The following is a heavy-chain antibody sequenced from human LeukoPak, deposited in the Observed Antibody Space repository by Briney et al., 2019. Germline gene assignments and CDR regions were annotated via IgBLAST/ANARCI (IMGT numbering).Heavy chain of an antibody. CDR3: ASSRLKRRGYSYGYGTTGICQN. CDR2: IKEDGSER. J-gene: IGHJ4*02. Sequence: GGSLRLSCEGSAFIFSGHWMNWVRQTPGKGLEWVASIKEDGSERQYVDSVKGRFSISRDNAKGSLFLQLNSLRAEDTAVYYCASSRLKRRGYSYGYGTTGICQNWGQGTLVTVSS. D-gene: IGHD5-18*01. CDR1: AFIFSGHW. V-gene: IGHV3-7*03.